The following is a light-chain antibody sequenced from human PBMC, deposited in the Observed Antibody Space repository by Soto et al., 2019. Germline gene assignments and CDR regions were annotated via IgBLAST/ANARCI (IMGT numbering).Light chain of an antibody. CDR2: YDS. Sequence: SYELTQPPSVSVAPGKTARITCGGNNIGSKSVHWYQQKPGQAPVLVIYYDSDRPSGIPERFSGSNSGNTATLTISRVEAGDEADYYCQVSRKVFGGGTKLTVL. CDR1: NIGSKS. J-gene: IGLJ3*02. V-gene: IGLV3-21*01. CDR3: QVSRKV.